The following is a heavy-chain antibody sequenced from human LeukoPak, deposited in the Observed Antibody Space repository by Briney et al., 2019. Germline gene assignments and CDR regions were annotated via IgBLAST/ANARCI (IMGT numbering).Heavy chain of an antibody. CDR3: ARVQTDYDYVWGSYRPYYYYGMDV. Sequence: SQTLSLTCTVSGGSISSGDYYWSWIRQHPGKGLEWIGYIYYSGSTYYNPSLKSRVTISVDTSKNQFSLKLSSVTAADTAVYYCARVQTDYDYVWGSYRPYYYYGMDVWGQGTTVTVSS. D-gene: IGHD3-16*02. CDR2: IYYSGST. J-gene: IGHJ6*02. CDR1: GGSISSGDYY. V-gene: IGHV4-31*03.